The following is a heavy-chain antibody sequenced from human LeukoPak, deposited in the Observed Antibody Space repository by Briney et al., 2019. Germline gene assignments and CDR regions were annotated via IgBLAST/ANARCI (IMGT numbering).Heavy chain of an antibody. CDR1: GFTFSSYW. CDR3: ARVRKENKWLLWFGDNYYYMDV. V-gene: IGHV3-7*01. J-gene: IGHJ6*03. D-gene: IGHD3-10*01. CDR2: IKQDGSEK. Sequence: GGSLRLSCAASGFTFSSYWMSWVRQAPGKGLEWVANIKQDGSEKYYVDSVKGRFTISRDNAKNSLYLQMNSLRAEDTAVYYCARVRKENKWLLWFGDNYYYMDVWGKGTTVTVSS.